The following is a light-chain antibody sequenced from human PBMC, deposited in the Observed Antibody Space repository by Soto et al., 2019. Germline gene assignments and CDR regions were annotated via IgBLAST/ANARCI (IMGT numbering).Light chain of an antibody. CDR3: QVWDSSSDHRV. J-gene: IGLJ3*02. CDR2: DDS. Sequence: SYELTQPPSVAGAPGQTARITCGGKNIGSKSVHWYQQKPGQAPVLVVYDDSDRPSGIPERFSGSNSGNTATLTISRVEAGDEADYYCQVWDSSSDHRVFGGGTKLPVL. CDR1: NIGSKS. V-gene: IGLV3-21*02.